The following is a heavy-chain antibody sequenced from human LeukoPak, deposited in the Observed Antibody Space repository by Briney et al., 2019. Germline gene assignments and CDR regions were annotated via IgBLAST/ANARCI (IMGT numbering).Heavy chain of an antibody. J-gene: IGHJ4*02. V-gene: IGHV3-23*01. D-gene: IGHD4-17*01. Sequence: GGSLRLSCVASGFTFSSYAMSWVRQAPGKGLEWVSAFSGSGGNTYSADSVKGRFTISRDNSKNTLYLQMNRLRAEDTAVYYCAKGIRSSVTKLNYFDYWGQGTLVTVSS. CDR2: FSGSGGNT. CDR1: GFTFSSYA. CDR3: AKGIRSSVTKLNYFDY.